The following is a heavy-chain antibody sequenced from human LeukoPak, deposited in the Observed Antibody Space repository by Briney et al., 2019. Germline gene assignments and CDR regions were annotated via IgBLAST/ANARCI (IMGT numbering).Heavy chain of an antibody. CDR3: ARDWPSEWQQLPDYDAVDI. Sequence: GGSLRLSCAASGFTFSSYAMSWVRQPPGKGLEWVSSISSSGGSTYDADSVKGRFTISRDNSKNTLDLQMNSLRADDTAVYYCARDWPSEWQQLPDYDAVDIWGQGTMVTVSS. V-gene: IGHV3-23*01. J-gene: IGHJ3*02. D-gene: IGHD6-13*01. CDR1: GFTFSSYA. CDR2: ISSSGGST.